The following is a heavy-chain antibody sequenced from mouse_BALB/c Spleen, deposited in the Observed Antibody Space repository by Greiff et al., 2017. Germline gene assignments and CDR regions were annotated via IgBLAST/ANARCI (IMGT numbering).Heavy chain of an antibody. CDR2: ISSGSSTI. CDR3: ASHYYGSSYAEAY. J-gene: IGHJ3*01. CDR1: GFTFSSFG. Sequence: EVQGVESGGGLVQPGGSRKLSCAASGFTFSSFGMHWVRQAPEKGLEWVAYISSGSSTIYYADTVKGRFTISRDNPKNTLFLQMTSLRSEDTAMYYCASHYYGSSYAEAYWGQGTLVTVSA. D-gene: IGHD1-1*01. V-gene: IGHV5-17*02.